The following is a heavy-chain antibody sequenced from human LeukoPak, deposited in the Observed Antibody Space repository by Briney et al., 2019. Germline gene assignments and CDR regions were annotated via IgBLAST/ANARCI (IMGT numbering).Heavy chain of an antibody. D-gene: IGHD6-19*01. CDR1: GFTFSSYA. CDR2: ISGSGVST. J-gene: IGHJ4*02. CDR3: AKSTAGTGPGY. V-gene: IGHV3-23*01. Sequence: GGSLRLSCAVSGFTFSSYAMRWVRQAPGKGLEWVSGISGSGVSTYYADSVKGRFTISRGNSKNTLYLQMNSLRAEDTAVYYCAKSTAGTGPGYWGQGTLVTVSS.